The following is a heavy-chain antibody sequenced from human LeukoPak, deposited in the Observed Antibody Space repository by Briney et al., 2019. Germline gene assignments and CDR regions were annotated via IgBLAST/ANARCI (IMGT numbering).Heavy chain of an antibody. CDR1: GGSFSGYY. CDR3: AITMVREVITLDY. V-gene: IGHV4-34*01. D-gene: IGHD3-10*01. Sequence: SETLSLTCAVYGGSFSGYYWSWIRQPPGKGLEWIGEINHSGSTNYNPSLKSRVTISVDTSKNQFSLKLSSVTAADTAVYYCAITMVREVITLDYGGQGTLVTVSS. J-gene: IGHJ4*02. CDR2: INHSGST.